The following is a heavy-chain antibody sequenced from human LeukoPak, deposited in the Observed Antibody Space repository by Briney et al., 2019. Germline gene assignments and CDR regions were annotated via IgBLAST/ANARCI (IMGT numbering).Heavy chain of an antibody. D-gene: IGHD1-26*01. J-gene: IGHJ4*02. Sequence: SGGSLRLSCAASGFTFSSYAMSWVRQAPGKGLEWVSAISGSGGSTYYADSVKGRFTISRDNSKNTLYLQMNSLRAEDTAVYYCAKSRGYSGSYYVDYWGQGTLVTVSS. V-gene: IGHV3-23*01. CDR2: ISGSGGST. CDR1: GFTFSSYA. CDR3: AKSRGYSGSYYVDY.